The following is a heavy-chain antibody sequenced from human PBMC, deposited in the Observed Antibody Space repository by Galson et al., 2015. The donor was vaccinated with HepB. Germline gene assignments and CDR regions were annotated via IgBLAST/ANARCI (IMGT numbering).Heavy chain of an antibody. CDR1: GLTFRSYG. V-gene: IGHV3-23*01. D-gene: IGHD7-27*01. J-gene: IGHJ4*02. Sequence: SLRLSCAASGLTFRSYGMTWVRQAPGKGLEWLSTVSYDGGNTIYADSVKGRFTTSRDDSKNTLYLQMNSLTGEDTALYYCATDLNWGGYWGQGTLVTVSS. CDR2: VSYDGGNT. CDR3: ATDLNWGGY.